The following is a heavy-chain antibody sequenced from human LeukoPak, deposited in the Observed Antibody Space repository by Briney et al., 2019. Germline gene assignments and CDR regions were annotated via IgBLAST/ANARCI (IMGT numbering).Heavy chain of an antibody. CDR2: ISSSGSAI. CDR1: GFXFSDYY. Sequence: GGSLRLXXAASGFXFSDYYMSWIRQAPGKGLEWVSYISSSGSAIYYADSVKGRFTISRDNAKNSLYLQMNSLRAEDTAVYYCAMDSSATGSDYWGQGTLVTVSS. V-gene: IGHV3-11*01. CDR3: AMDSSATGSDY. J-gene: IGHJ4*02. D-gene: IGHD6-19*01.